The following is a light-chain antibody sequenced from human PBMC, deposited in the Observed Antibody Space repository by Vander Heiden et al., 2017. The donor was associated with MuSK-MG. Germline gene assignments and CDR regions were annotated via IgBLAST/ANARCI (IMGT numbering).Light chain of an antibody. CDR1: QSLLHRNGYNY. V-gene: IGKV2-28*01. J-gene: IGKJ3*01. CDR2: LGS. CDR3: RQALQTPFT. Sequence: VMTQSPLPLPVPPGEPASISCRPSQSLLHRNGYNYLDWYLQKPGQSPQLLIYLGSNRASGVPDRFRGSGSGTDFTLKISRVEAEDVGVYYCRQALQTPFTFGPGTKVDIK.